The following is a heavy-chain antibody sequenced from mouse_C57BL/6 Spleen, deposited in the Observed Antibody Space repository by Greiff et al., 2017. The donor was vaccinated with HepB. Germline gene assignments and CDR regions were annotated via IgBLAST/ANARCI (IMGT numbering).Heavy chain of an antibody. CDR3: ARSERRTYYFDY. CDR2: INPSTGGT. CDR1: GYSFTGYY. J-gene: IGHJ2*01. Sequence: DVQLQKSGPELVKPGASVKISCKASGYSFTGYYMNWVKQSPEKSLEWIGEINPSTGGTTYNQKFKAKATLTVDKSSSTAYMQLKSLTSEDSAVYYCARSERRTYYFDYWGQGTTLTVSS. V-gene: IGHV1-42*01.